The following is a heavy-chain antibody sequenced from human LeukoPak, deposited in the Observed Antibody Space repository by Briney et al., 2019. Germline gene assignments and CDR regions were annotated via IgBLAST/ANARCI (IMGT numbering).Heavy chain of an antibody. D-gene: IGHD3-3*01. CDR1: GGSTSSSSYY. J-gene: IGHJ5*02. CDR3: ARGVERIFGVVNWFDP. V-gene: IGHV4-39*01. Sequence: PSETLSLTCTVSGGSTSSSSYYWGWIRQPPGKGLEWIGSIYYSGSTYYNPSLKSRVTISVDTSKNQFSLKLSSVTAADTAVYYCARGVERIFGVVNWFDPWGQGTPVTVSS. CDR2: IYYSGST.